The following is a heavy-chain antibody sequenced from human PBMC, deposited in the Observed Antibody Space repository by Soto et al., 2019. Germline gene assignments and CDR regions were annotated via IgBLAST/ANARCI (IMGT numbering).Heavy chain of an antibody. CDR3: ARGVVWQWLVRGWFDP. J-gene: IGHJ5*02. CDR1: GGSISSSNW. Sequence: QVQLQESGPGLVKPSGTLSLTCAVSGGSISSSNWWSWVRQPPGKGLEWIGEIYHSGSTNYNPSLKSRVTISVDKPKNQFSLKLSSVTAADTAVYYCARGVVWQWLVRGWFDPWGQGTLVTVSS. V-gene: IGHV4-4*02. D-gene: IGHD6-19*01. CDR2: IYHSGST.